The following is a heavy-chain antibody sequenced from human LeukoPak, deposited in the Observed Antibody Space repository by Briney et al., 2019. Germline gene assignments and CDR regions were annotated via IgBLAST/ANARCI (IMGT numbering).Heavy chain of an antibody. V-gene: IGHV4-59*12. CDR2: ISYSWTT. CDR1: GVSIRGFP. J-gene: IGHJ3*02. Sequence: SGTLSLSWTVSGVSIRGFPCSWVPHPPEKGLECIGYISYSWTTTHKPSPMSRATLSLDTSSNQLSLKLTTLTAAHAAVYYFARDKGLPQTFDIWGQGTMVTVSS. D-gene: IGHD5/OR15-5a*01. CDR3: ARDKGLPQTFDI.